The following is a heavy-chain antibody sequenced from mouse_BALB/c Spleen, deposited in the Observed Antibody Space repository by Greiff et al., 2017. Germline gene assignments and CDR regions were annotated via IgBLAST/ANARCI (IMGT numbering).Heavy chain of an antibody. CDR1: GYTFTSYW. J-gene: IGHJ3*01. CDR3: AIYGSSSWFAY. CDR2: INPSNGRT. V-gene: IGHV1S81*02. D-gene: IGHD1-1*01. Sequence: QVQLQQPGAELVKPGASVKLSCKASGYTFTSYWMHWVKQRPGQGLEWIGEINPSNGRTNYNEKFKSKATLTVDKSSSTAYMQLSSLTSEDSAVYYCAIYGSSSWFAYWGQGTLVTVSA.